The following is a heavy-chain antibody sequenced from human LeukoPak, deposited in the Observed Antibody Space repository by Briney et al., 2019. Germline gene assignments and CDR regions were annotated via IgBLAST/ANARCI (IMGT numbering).Heavy chain of an antibody. J-gene: IGHJ6*03. CDR1: GGSFSGYY. CDR3: ARARYDSSGYYLYYYYMDV. Sequence: SETLSLTCAVYGGSFSGYYWSWIRQPPGKGLEWIGEINHSGSTNYNPSLKSRVTISVDTSKNQFSLKLSSVTAADTAVYYCARARYDSSGYYLYYYYMDVWGKGTTVTVSS. CDR2: INHSGST. V-gene: IGHV4-34*01. D-gene: IGHD3-22*01.